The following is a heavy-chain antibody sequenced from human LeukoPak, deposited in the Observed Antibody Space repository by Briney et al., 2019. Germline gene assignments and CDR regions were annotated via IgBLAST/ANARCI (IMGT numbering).Heavy chain of an antibody. J-gene: IGHJ5*02. CDR2: ISSSGGTT. CDR1: GFTFSSYA. D-gene: IGHD2-2*01. Sequence: GGSLRLSCAASGFTFSSYAMSWVRQAPGKGLEWVSAISSSGGTTYSADSVEGRFTISRDNSNNTLYLQIHSLRAEDPAVYYCYCSSSRCYRSWFAPWGQGTLVTVSS. CDR3: YCSSSRCYRSWFAP. V-gene: IGHV3-23*01.